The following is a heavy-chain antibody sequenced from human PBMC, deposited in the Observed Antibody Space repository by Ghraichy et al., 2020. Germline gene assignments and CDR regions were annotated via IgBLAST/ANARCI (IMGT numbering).Heavy chain of an antibody. Sequence: SETLSLTCTVSGGSVDSGTYYWSWIRQPPGKGLEWLAYIYYTGSSNYNPSLSSRVSISVDTSMNQFSLKVRSVTAADTAVYFCARVLTTVTTRSLYFDYWDQGILVTVSS. J-gene: IGHJ4*02. CDR2: IYYTGSS. CDR1: GGSVDSGTYY. CDR3: ARVLTTVTTRSLYFDY. D-gene: IGHD4-17*01. V-gene: IGHV4-61*01.